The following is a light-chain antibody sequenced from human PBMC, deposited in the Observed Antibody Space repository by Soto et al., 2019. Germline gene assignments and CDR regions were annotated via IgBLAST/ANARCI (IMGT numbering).Light chain of an antibody. CDR1: QSISSY. V-gene: IGKV1-39*01. CDR2: SAS. CDR3: QQSYSTPLT. J-gene: IGKJ4*01. Sequence: DIQMTQSPSSLSASVGDRVTITCRASQSISSYLNWYQLKPGKAPKLLIYSASSLQSDVPSRFSGSGSGTDFTLTISSLQPEDFETYYCQQSYSTPLTFGGGTKVDIX.